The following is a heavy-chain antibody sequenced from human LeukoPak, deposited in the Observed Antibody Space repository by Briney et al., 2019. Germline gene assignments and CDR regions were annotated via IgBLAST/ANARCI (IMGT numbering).Heavy chain of an antibody. D-gene: IGHD3/OR15-3a*01. J-gene: IGHJ4*02. CDR2: IKQDGSEK. CDR3: ARDGGTGFLDY. V-gene: IGHV3-7*01. CDR1: GFTFSRYW. Sequence: PGGSLRLSCAASGFTFSRYWMSWVRQAPGKGLEWVANIKQDGSEKYYVDSVKGRFTISRDNAKNSLYLQMNSLRAEDTAVYYCARDGGTGFLDYWGQGTLVTVSS.